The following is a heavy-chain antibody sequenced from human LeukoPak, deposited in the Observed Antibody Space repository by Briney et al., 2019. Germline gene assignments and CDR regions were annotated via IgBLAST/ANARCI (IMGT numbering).Heavy chain of an antibody. D-gene: IGHD3-3*01. Sequence: ASVKVSCKASGYTFTSYDINWVRQATGQGLEWMGWMNPNSGNTGYAQKFQGRVTMTRNTSISTAYMELSSLRSEDTAVYYCARGIRIRFLGWSRMQYYYYYYMDVWGKGTTVTVSS. CDR1: GYTFTSYD. CDR2: MNPNSGNT. CDR3: ARGIRIRFLGWSRMQYYYYYYMDV. V-gene: IGHV1-8*01. J-gene: IGHJ6*03.